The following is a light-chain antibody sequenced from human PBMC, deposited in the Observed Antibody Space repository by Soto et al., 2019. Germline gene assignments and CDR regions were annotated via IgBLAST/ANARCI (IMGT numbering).Light chain of an antibody. V-gene: IGLV2-23*01. CDR3: CSSAPRRTVV. CDR1: SSAVGSYRL. CDR2: EGN. Sequence: QSVLTQPASVSGSPGQSITISCTGSSSAVGSYRLVSWYQCHPGKVPKLIIYEGNKRPSVVSNRFSGSAPGNTASRTISWLQAEDEADYYCCSSAPRRTVVFGTGTKVTVL. J-gene: IGLJ1*01.